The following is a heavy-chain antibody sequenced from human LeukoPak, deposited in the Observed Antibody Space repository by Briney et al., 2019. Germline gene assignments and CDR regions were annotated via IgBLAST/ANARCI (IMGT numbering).Heavy chain of an antibody. V-gene: IGHV4-39*01. CDR1: GGSISSSGYY. CDR2: IYYSGST. Sequence: SQTLSLTCTVSGGSISSSGYYWGWIRQPPGKGLEWIASIYYSGSTYYNPSLKSRVTISVDTSKNQLSLKLSSLTAADTAVYYCARHEYSGSYYGLSWFDPWGRGTLVTVSS. CDR3: ARHEYSGSYYGLSWFDP. D-gene: IGHD1-26*01. J-gene: IGHJ5*02.